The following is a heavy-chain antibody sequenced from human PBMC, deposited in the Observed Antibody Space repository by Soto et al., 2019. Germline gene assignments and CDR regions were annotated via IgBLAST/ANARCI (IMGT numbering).Heavy chain of an antibody. V-gene: IGHV4-61*08. Sequence: PSETLSLTCTVSCDSVNSGGYYWSWIRQPPGKGLEWIGYIYYSGTSNHNASLKSRVTISVDTSKNPFSLKLSSVTAADTAVYYCAREIAAPHTHNWFDYCGQGTLVP. J-gene: IGHJ5*01. CDR1: CDSVNSGGYY. CDR3: AREIAAPHTHNWFDY. CDR2: IYYSGTS. D-gene: IGHD6-6*01.